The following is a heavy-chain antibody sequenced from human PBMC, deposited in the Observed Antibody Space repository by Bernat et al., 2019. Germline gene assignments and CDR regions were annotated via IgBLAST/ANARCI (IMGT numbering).Heavy chain of an antibody. V-gene: IGHV3-33*01. CDR2: IWSDGRNE. J-gene: IGHJ6*03. CDR1: GFSFSSFG. CDR3: ARGTSTSAPYMDV. Sequence: QVQLVESGGGVVQPGRSLRLSCAASGFSFSSFGMHWVRQAPGKGLEWVAVIWSDGRNEYYADSVKGRLTISRDNSKNTLYLQMNSLRAEDTAVYYCARGTSTSAPYMDVWGKGTTVTVSS.